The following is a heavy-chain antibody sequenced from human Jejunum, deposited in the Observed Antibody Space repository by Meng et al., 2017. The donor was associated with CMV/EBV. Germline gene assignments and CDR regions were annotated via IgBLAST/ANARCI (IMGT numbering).Heavy chain of an antibody. CDR3: VREGFCSTTSCFRPYGMDV. V-gene: IGHV1-2*02. CDR1: GYY. J-gene: IGHJ6*02. D-gene: IGHD2-2*01. CDR2: INPKSGDT. Sequence: GYYMHWVRQAPGQGLEWMAWINPKSGDTNYAQKFQGRVTMTRDTSISTAYMELSRLRSDDTAMYYCVREGFCSTTSCFRPYGMDVWGQGTTVTVSS.